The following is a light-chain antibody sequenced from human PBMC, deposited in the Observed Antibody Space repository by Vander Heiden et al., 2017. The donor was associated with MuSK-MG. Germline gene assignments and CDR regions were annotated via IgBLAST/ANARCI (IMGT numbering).Light chain of an antibody. V-gene: IGKV3-11*01. CDR1: QSVSSY. CDR3: QQRSTSIT. CDR2: DAS. J-gene: IGKJ4*01. Sequence: DIVLTQSPATLSLSPGERATLSCRASQSVSSYLAWYQQKPGQAPRLLIYDASNRANGIPDRFSGSGYGTDFTLTSSSREHEDFAVYYWQQRSTSITFGGGTKVDIK.